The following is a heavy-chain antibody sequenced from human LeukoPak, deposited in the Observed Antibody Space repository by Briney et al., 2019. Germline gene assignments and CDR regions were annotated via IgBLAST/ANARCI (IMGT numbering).Heavy chain of an antibody. CDR2: ISSRSSYI. CDR1: GITFNSYT. J-gene: IGHJ6*04. V-gene: IGHV3-21*01. Sequence: GGALRLSCAASGITFNSYTMNWVRQAPGKGLEGVSSISSRSSYIYYADSVKGRFTISRGNAKNSLYLQMNSLRAEDTAVYYCAELGITMIGGVWGKGTTVTISS. D-gene: IGHD3-10*02. CDR3: AELGITMIGGV.